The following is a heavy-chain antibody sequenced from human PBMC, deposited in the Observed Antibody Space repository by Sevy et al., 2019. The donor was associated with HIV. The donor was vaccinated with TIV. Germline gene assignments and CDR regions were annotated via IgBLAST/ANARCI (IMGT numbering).Heavy chain of an antibody. CDR2: ISSSNYI. J-gene: IGHJ4*02. D-gene: IGHD2-2*01. V-gene: IGHV3-21*01. CDR3: ARDGGCSSTACLLYFDY. CDR1: GFTFSKYP. Sequence: GGSLRFSCVVSGFTFSKYPMNWVRQAPGKGLEWVSSISSSNYIYYGDSVKGRFTISRDNAKNSLYLQMNSLRADDTAVYYCARDGGCSSTACLLYFDYWGQGTLVTVSS.